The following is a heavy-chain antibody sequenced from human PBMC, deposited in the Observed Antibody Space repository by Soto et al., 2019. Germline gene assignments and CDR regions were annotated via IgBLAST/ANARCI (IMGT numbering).Heavy chain of an antibody. V-gene: IGHV3-7*05. J-gene: IGHJ6*02. CDR3: AREDV. Sequence: EVQLVESGGGLVQPGGSLSLSCAASGFTFSGYWMSWVRQAPGKGLEWVANIKQDGSEKFYVDSVKGRFTISRDNAKNSLYLQMNSLRDEDTAVYCCAREDVWGQGTTVIVTS. CDR2: IKQDGSEK. CDR1: GFTFSGYW.